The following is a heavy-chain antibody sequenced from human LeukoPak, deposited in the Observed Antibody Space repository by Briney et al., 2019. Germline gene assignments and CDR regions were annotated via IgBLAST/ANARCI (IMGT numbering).Heavy chain of an antibody. D-gene: IGHD5-18*01. J-gene: IGHJ6*03. CDR1: GFTFGDYA. CDR2: IRSKAYGGTT. CDR3: TRGGIQLWSGYYYYYMDV. V-gene: IGHV3-49*03. Sequence: PGGSLRLSCTASGFTFGDYAMSWFRQAPGKGLEWVGFIRSKAYGGTTEYAASVKGRFTISRDDSKSIAYLQMNSLKTEDTAVYFCTRGGIQLWSGYYYYYMDVWGKGTTVTVSS.